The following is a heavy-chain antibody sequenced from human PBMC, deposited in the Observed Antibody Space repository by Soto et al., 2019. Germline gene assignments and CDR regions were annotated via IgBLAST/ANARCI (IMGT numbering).Heavy chain of an antibody. D-gene: IGHD1-26*01. CDR2: ISYDGSNK. Sequence: QVQLVESGGGVVQPGRSLRLSCAASGFTFSSYATHGVRQAPGKGLEWVAVISYDGSNKYYADSVKGRFTISRDNSKNTLYLQMNSLRAEDTAVYYCARDIGYYGSHPLYYYYGMDVWGQGTTVTVSS. J-gene: IGHJ6*02. CDR1: GFTFSSYA. CDR3: ARDIGYYGSHPLYYYYGMDV. V-gene: IGHV3-30-3*01.